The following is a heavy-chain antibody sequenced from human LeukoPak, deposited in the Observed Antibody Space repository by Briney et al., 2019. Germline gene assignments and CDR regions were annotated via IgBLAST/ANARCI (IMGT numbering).Heavy chain of an antibody. V-gene: IGHV4-4*07. Sequence: SETLSLTCTVSGGSISSYYWSWIRQPAGKGLEWIGRIYTSGSTNYNPSLKSRVTMSVDTSKNQFSLKLSSVTAADTAVYYCARVRPYYCSGGSCYSLNYYYYGMDVWGQGTTVTVSS. CDR1: GGSISSYY. D-gene: IGHD2-15*01. J-gene: IGHJ6*02. CDR3: ARVRPYYCSGGSCYSLNYYYYGMDV. CDR2: IYTSGST.